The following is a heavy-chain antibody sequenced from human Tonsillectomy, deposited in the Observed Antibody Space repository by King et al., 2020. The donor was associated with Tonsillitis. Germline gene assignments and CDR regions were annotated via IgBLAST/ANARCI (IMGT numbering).Heavy chain of an antibody. J-gene: IGHJ4*02. D-gene: IGHD3-22*01. CDR3: ARDRPGVIVVVTYYFDY. V-gene: IGHV3-30-3*01. Sequence: VQLVESGGGVVQPGRSLRLSCAASGFTFSSYAMHWVRQAPGKGLEWVAVISYDGSNKYYADSVKGRFTISRDNSKNTLYLQMNSLRAEDTAVYYCARDRPGVIVVVTYYFDYWGQGTLVTVSS. CDR1: GFTFSSYA. CDR2: ISYDGSNK.